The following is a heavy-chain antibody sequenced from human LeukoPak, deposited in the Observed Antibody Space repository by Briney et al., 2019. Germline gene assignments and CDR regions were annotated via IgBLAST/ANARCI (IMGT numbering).Heavy chain of an antibody. CDR1: TVSISGYY. J-gene: IGHJ5*02. CDR2: IYYSGRT. Sequence: SETLSLTASVYTVSISGYYWGWNRQPPGKGLVWIGYIYYSGRTNYNPTIKSRDNISVDTSKTQFSLKLSSVTAADTAVYYCATSHPITMVRGAQRGAYNWFDPWGQGTLVTVSS. V-gene: IGHV4-59*01. D-gene: IGHD3-10*01. CDR3: ATSHPITMVRGAQRGAYNWFDP.